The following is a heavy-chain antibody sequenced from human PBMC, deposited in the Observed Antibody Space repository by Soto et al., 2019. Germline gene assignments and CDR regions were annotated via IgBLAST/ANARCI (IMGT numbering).Heavy chain of an antibody. Sequence: SETLSLTGPVSGCSISSGGYYWSWIRQHPGKGLEWIGYIYYSGSTYYNPSLKSRVTISVDTSKNQFSLKLSSVTAADTAVYYCARDRYYYDSSGYLDYYYGMDVWGQGTTVTVSS. CDR1: GCSISSGGYY. V-gene: IGHV4-31*03. CDR3: ARDRYYYDSSGYLDYYYGMDV. D-gene: IGHD3-22*01. J-gene: IGHJ6*02. CDR2: IYYSGST.